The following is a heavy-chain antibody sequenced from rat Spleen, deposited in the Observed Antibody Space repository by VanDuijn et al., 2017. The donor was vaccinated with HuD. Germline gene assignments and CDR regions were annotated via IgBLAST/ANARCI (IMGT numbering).Heavy chain of an antibody. CDR2: ISNGGDNT. Sequence: EVQLVESGGGLVQPGRSLTLFCAASGFTLRNYGMAWVRQTPTKGLEWVASISNGGDNTYYRDSVKGRFTISRDNAKSTLYLQMNSLRSEDTATYYCTREDWVVDAWGQGVSVTVSS. V-gene: IGHV5S13*01. D-gene: IGHD1-6*01. CDR1: GFTLRNYG. CDR3: TREDWVVDA. J-gene: IGHJ4*01.